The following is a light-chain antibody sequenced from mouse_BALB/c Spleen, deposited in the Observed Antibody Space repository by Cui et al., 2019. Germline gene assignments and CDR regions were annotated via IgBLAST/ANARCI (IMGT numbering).Light chain of an antibody. Sequence: DIVIIQSPKFMSTPVGDRVSITCKASQDVCTAVAWYQQKPGQSPKLLIYWASTRHSGVPDRFTGSGSGTDFTLTISSVQSEDLADYFCQQESSYPLTFGAGTKLELK. CDR3: QQESSYPLT. J-gene: IGKJ5*01. CDR2: WAS. V-gene: IGKV6-23*01. CDR1: QDVCTA.